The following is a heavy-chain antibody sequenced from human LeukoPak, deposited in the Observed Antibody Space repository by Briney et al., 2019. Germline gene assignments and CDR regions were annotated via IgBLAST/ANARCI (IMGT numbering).Heavy chain of an antibody. CDR3: ARGCDYYDSSGCDY. CDR1: GGSISSYY. V-gene: IGHV4-59*12. D-gene: IGHD3-22*01. J-gene: IGHJ4*02. CDR2: MYYSGST. Sequence: SETLSLTRTVSGGSISSYYWSWIRQPPGKGLEWIGYMYYSGSTINNPSLMSRVIISVDTSKNQFSLKLSSVTAADTAVYYCARGCDYYDSSGCDYWGQGTLVTVSS.